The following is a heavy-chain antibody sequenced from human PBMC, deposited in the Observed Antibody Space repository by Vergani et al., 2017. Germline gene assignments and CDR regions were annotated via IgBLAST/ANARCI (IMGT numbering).Heavy chain of an antibody. D-gene: IGHD1-1*01. V-gene: IGHV3-30*03. J-gene: IGHJ1*01. CDR1: GFTSSYYG. Sequence: QVHLVESGGGVVQPGRSLRLSCVVSGFTSSYYGMHWVRQAPGKGLEWVAVISYDGTQKYYADSVKGRFNISRDNSKSTLYLQMNSLRTEDTAVYYCATKSCGTPGCQIGYFREWGQGTLVTVSS. CDR3: ATKSCGTPGCQIGYFRE. CDR2: ISYDGTQK.